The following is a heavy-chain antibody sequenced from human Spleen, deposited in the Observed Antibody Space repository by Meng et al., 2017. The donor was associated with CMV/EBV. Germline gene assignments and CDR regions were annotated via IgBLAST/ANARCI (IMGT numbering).Heavy chain of an antibody. D-gene: IGHD6-19*01. CDR2: IYHGGNT. CDR1: GYSISSGFY. V-gene: IGHV4-38-2*02. CDR3: ASSGGFYYFDY. J-gene: IGHJ4*02. Sequence: GSLRLSCSVSGYSISSGFYWGWIRQPPGKGLEWIGSIYHGGNTYYNPSLKSRFAISVDTSKNQFSLKVTSVTAADTAVFYCASSGGFYYFDYWGRGTVVTVSS.